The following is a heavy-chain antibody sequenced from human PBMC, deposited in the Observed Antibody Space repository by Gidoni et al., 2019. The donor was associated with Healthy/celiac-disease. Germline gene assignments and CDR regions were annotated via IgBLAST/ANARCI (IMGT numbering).Heavy chain of an antibody. J-gene: IGHJ4*02. D-gene: IGHD6-19*01. Sequence: EVQLVEAGGGLVQPGGSLRLACAASGFTFSSYRMNWVRQAPGKGLEWVAYISSSSSTIYYADSVKGRFTISRDNAKNSLYLQMNSLRDEDTAVYYCAESPGYSSGWYVLGALGYWGQGTLVTVSS. CDR3: AESPGYSSGWYVLGALGY. V-gene: IGHV3-48*02. CDR1: GFTFSSYR. CDR2: ISSSSSTI.